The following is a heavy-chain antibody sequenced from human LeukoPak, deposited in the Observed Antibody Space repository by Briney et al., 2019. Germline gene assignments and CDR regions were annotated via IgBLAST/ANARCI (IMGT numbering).Heavy chain of an antibody. CDR1: GYSFTSYW. CDR2: IYPGDSDT. J-gene: IGHJ6*02. D-gene: IGHD6-19*01. V-gene: IGHV5-51*01. CDR3: ARGLLGGGWYEPYYYGMDV. Sequence: GESLKISCKGSGYSFTSYWIGWVRQMPGKGLEWMGIIYPGDSDTRYSPSFQGQVTISADKSISTAYLQWSSLKASDTAMYYCARGLLGGGWYEPYYYGMDVWGQGTTVTVSS.